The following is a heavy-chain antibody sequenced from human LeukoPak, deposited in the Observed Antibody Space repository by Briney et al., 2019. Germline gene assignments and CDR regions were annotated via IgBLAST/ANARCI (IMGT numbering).Heavy chain of an antibody. Sequence: SETLSLTCAVYGGSFSGYYWSWIRQPPGKGLEWIGEINHSGSTNYNPSLKSRVTISVDTSKNQFSLKLSSVTAADTAVYYCARGRYYDDAFDIWGQGTMVTVSS. D-gene: IGHD3-22*01. CDR3: ARGRYYDDAFDI. J-gene: IGHJ3*02. CDR2: INHSGST. V-gene: IGHV4-34*01. CDR1: GGSFSGYY.